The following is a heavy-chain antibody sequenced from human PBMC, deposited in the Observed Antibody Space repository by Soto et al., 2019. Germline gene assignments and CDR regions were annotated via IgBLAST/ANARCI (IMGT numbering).Heavy chain of an antibody. D-gene: IGHD6-6*01. V-gene: IGHV4-34*01. J-gene: IGHJ4*02. CDR3: ARGRGIAARRPLDY. CDR2: INHSGST. CDR1: GGSFSGYY. Sequence: PSETLSLTCAVYGGSFSGYYWSWIRQPPGKGLEWIGEINHSGSTNYNPSLKSRVTISVDTSKNQFSLKLSSVTAADTAVYYCARGRGIAARRPLDYWGQGTLVTVSS.